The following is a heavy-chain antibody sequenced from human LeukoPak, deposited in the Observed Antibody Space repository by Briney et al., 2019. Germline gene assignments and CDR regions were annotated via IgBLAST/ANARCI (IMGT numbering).Heavy chain of an antibody. CDR2: IYYSGST. V-gene: IGHV4-59*01. CDR1: GGSISSYY. D-gene: IGHD3-3*01. J-gene: IGHJ4*02. Sequence: SETLSLTCTVSGGSISSYYWSWIRQPPGKGLEWIGYIYYSGSTNYNPSLKSRVTISVDTSKNQFTLKLSSVTAADTAVYYCARGRKADLWSGYPYFDYWGQGTLVTVSS. CDR3: ARGRKADLWSGYPYFDY.